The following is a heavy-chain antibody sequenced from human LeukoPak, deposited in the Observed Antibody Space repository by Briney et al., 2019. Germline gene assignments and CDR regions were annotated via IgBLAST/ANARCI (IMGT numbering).Heavy chain of an antibody. CDR2: MNPNSGNT. Sequence: ASVKVSCKASGYTFTSYDINWVRQATGQGLEWMGWMNPNSGNTGYAQKFQGRVTITRNTSISTAYMELSSLRSEDTAVYYCAKYHQPYQLLGLYYYYYYMDVWGKGTTVTVSS. J-gene: IGHJ6*03. CDR1: GYTFTSYD. CDR3: AKYHQPYQLLGLYYYYYYMDV. D-gene: IGHD2-2*01. V-gene: IGHV1-8*03.